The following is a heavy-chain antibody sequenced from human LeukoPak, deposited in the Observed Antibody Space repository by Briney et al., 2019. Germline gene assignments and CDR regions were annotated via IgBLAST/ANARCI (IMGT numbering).Heavy chain of an antibody. D-gene: IGHD6-13*01. Sequence: PGGSPRLSCVASGFTFSDYAMTWVRQAPGKGLEWVSAISDNGVNTYSADSVKGRFTISRDNAKNTLSLQMKSLRAEDTAMYYCAKSPSRGKVSAAVRYFDYWGQGTLVTVSS. CDR2: ISDNGVNT. V-gene: IGHV3-23*01. CDR1: GFTFSDYA. CDR3: AKSPSRGKVSAAVRYFDY. J-gene: IGHJ4*02.